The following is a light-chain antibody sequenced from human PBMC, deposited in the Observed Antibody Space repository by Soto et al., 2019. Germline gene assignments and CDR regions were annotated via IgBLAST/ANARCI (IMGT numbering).Light chain of an antibody. J-gene: IGKJ1*01. V-gene: IGKV1-39*01. CDR1: QSISSY. CDR3: QQSYSTPLWT. CDR2: AAS. Sequence: DIQMTQSPSSLSASVGDRVTITCRASQSISSYLNWYQQKPGKAPKLLSYAASSLQSGVPSRFSGSGSGTDFTLTISSLQPEDFATYYCQQSYSTPLWTFGQGTKVEIK.